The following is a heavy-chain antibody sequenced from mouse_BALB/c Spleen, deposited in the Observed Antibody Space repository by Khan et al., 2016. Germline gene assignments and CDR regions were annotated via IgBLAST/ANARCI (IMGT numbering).Heavy chain of an antibody. CDR2: ISLKSNNYTT. CDR1: GYIFSNHW. CDR3: TRQECSYGCFDY. J-gene: IGHJ2*01. D-gene: IGHD1-2*01. Sequence: EVKLEESGGGLVQPGGSMKLSCVASGYIFSNHWMNWVRQSPEKGLEWVAEISLKSNNYTTHYAESGRGRFTISRDDSKSSVYLQMNNLRAEDTGIYFCTRQECSYGCFDYGGQGTTLAVSS. V-gene: IGHV6-6*02.